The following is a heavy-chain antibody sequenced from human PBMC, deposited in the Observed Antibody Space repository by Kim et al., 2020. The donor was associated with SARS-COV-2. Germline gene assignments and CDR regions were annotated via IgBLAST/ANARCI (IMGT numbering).Heavy chain of an antibody. J-gene: IGHJ5*02. Sequence: GGSLRLSCAASGFTFSGSAMHWVRQASGKGLEWVGRIRSKANSYATAYAASVKGRFTISRDDSKNTAYLQMNSLKTEDTAVYYCTRHGTMIVAWGQGTLVTVSS. V-gene: IGHV3-73*01. D-gene: IGHD3-22*01. CDR3: TRHGTMIVA. CDR1: GFTFSGSA. CDR2: IRSKANSYAT.